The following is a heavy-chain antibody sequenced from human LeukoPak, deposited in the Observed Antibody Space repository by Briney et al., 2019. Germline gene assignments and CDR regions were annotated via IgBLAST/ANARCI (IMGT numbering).Heavy chain of an antibody. CDR1: GFTFDDYA. J-gene: IGHJ4*02. CDR2: ISWNSGSI. D-gene: IGHD6-19*01. Sequence: GRSLRLSCAASGFTFDDYAMHWVRQAPGKGLEWVSGISWNSGSIGYADSVKGRFTISRDNAKNSLYLQMNSLRAEDTALYYCIAVAGPRWGQGTLVTVSS. CDR3: IAVAGPR. V-gene: IGHV3-9*01.